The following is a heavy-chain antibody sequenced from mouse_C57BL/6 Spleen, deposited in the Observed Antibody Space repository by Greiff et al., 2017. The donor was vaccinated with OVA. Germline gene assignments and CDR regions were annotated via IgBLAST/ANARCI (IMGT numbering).Heavy chain of an antibody. J-gene: IGHJ2*01. D-gene: IGHD1-1*01. CDR3: AREITTVVAVDY. Sequence: VQLQQPGAELVKPGASVKLSCKASGYTFTSYWMQWVKQRPGQGLAWIGAIDPSDGYTNYNQKFKGKATLTVDTSSSTAYMQLRSLTSEDAAVYYCAREITTVVAVDYWGQGTTLTVSS. V-gene: IGHV1-50*01. CDR2: IDPSDGYT. CDR1: GYTFTSYW.